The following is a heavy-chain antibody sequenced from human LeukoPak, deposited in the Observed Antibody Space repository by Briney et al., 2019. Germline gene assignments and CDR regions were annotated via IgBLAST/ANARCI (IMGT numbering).Heavy chain of an antibody. V-gene: IGHV5-51*01. Sequence: GESLKISCKGSGYSFTSYWIGWVRQMPGKGLEWMGIIYSGDSDTRYSPSFQGQVTISADKSISTAYLQWSSLKASDTAMYYCARLLPYCSSTSCYYDYYYGMDVWGQGTTVTVSS. D-gene: IGHD2-2*01. CDR1: GYSFTSYW. CDR2: IYSGDSDT. J-gene: IGHJ6*02. CDR3: ARLLPYCSSTSCYYDYYYGMDV.